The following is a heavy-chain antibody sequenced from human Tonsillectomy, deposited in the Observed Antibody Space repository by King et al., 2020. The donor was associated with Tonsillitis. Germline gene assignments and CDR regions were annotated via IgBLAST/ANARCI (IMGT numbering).Heavy chain of an antibody. J-gene: IGHJ5*02. CDR1: GGSFSGYY. CDR3: ARAWGYCSGGSCYPRWFDP. CDR2: INHSGST. Sequence: VQLQQWGAGLLKPSETLSLTCAVYGGSFSGYYWSWIRQPPGKGLEWIGEINHSGSTNYNPSLKSRVTISVDTSKNQFSLKLSSVTAAATAVYYCARAWGYCSGGSCYPRWFDPWGQGTLVTVSS. D-gene: IGHD2-15*01. V-gene: IGHV4-34*01.